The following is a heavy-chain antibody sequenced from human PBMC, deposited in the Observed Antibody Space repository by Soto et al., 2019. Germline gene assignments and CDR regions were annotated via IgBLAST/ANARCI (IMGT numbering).Heavy chain of an antibody. CDR3: ARNNNGGVFDY. D-gene: IGHD2-8*01. CDR1: YGNSGDRGGF. CDR2: IYYSGST. J-gene: IGHJ4*02. Sequence: QSHTNSVSYGNSGDRGGFWSRISQPPGKGLEWIGYIYYSGSTYYNPSLKSRVTISVDTSKNQFSLKLSSVTAADTAVYYCARNNNGGVFDYRGQGTLV. V-gene: IGHV4-30-4*01.